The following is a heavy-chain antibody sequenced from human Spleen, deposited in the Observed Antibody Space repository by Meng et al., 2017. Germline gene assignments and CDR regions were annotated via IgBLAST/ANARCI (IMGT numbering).Heavy chain of an antibody. Sequence: GESLKISCKGSAYSFTSYWIGWVRQMPGKGLEWVGMIYPANSDTRYSPSFQAQVTISADNSISTAYLQWSGLKASDTDMYHCARQAGGSLGYWGQGTLVTVSS. CDR3: ARQAGGSLGY. D-gene: IGHD1-26*01. J-gene: IGHJ4*02. CDR1: AYSFTSYW. V-gene: IGHV5-51*01. CDR2: IYPANSDT.